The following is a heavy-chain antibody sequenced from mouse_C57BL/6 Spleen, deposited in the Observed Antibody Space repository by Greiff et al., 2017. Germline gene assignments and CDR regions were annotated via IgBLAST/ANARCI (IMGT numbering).Heavy chain of an antibody. V-gene: IGHV3-6*01. D-gene: IGHD1-1*01. CDR2: ISYDGSN. CDR3: ASNYGSSYDYAMDY. CDR1: GYSITSGYY. Sequence: EVQVVESGPGLVKPSQSLSLTCSVTGYSITSGYYWNWIRQFPGNKLEWMGYISYDGSNNYNPSLKNRISITRDTSKNQFFLKLNSVTTEDTATYYCASNYGSSYDYAMDYWGQGTSVTVSS. J-gene: IGHJ4*01.